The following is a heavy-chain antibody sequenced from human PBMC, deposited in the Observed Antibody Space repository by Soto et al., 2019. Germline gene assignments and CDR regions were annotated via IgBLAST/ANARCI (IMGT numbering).Heavy chain of an antibody. CDR3: ARLRIQSGDCRSFDY. J-gene: IGHJ4*02. D-gene: IGHD3-10*01. CDR2: IYPDASDT. CDR1: PHRCITYC. V-gene: IGHV5-51*07. Sequence: PGHSLKITGHHSPHRCITYCKALRYQKPGTGREWMGVIYPDASDTRYSPSFQGQVTISADGSISSAYLQWGYLKVSDTAIYYCARLRIQSGDCRSFDYWGQGTLFTVSS.